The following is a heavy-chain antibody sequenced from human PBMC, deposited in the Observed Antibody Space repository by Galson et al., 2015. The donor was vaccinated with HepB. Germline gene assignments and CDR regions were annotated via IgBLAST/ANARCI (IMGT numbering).Heavy chain of an antibody. D-gene: IGHD2-15*01. V-gene: IGHV3-74*01. J-gene: IGHJ6*02. CDR2: INSDGNSA. Sequence: SLRLSCAPSGFTFSIYWMHWVRQVPGKGLVWVSRINSDGNSASYADSVKGRFIISRDNAKNTLYLYMNSQRVEDTAVYYCARESRYCSGGICYAGGDYYYYYGMDVWGQGTTVTVSS. CDR3: ARESRYCSGGICYAGGDYYYYYGMDV. CDR1: GFTFSIYW.